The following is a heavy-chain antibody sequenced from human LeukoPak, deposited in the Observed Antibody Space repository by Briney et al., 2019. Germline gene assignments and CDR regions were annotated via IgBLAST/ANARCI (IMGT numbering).Heavy chain of an antibody. CDR2: INPNSGGT. CDR3: ARGLAAAAYGGAFDI. J-gene: IGHJ3*02. CDR1: GYTFTGYY. D-gene: IGHD6-13*01. V-gene: IGHV1-2*02. Sequence: ASVKVSCKASGYTFTGYYMHWVRQAPGQGLEWMGWINPNSGGTNYAQKLQGRVTMTTDTSTSTAYMELRSLRSDDTAVYYCARGLAAAAYGGAFDIWGQGTMVTVSS.